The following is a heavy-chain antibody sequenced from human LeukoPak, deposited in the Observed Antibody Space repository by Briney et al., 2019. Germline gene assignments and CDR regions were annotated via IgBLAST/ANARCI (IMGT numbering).Heavy chain of an antibody. CDR1: GFTVSSNY. J-gene: IGHJ6*02. V-gene: IGHV3-53*04. D-gene: IGHD5-18*01. Sequence: GGSLRLSCAASGFTVSSNYMSWVRQAPGKGLEWVSVIYSGGSTYYADSVKGRFTISRHNSKNTLYLQMNSLRAEDTAVYYCARDLLNVDTAMVGNYYGMDVWGQGTRSPSP. CDR3: ARDLLNVDTAMVGNYYGMDV. CDR2: IYSGGST.